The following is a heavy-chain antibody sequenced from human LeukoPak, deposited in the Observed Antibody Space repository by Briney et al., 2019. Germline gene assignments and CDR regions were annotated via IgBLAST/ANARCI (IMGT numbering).Heavy chain of an antibody. CDR3: ARGRYDTAGKYYYYMDV. J-gene: IGHJ6*03. Sequence: GASVKVSCKASGYTFTSYGISWVRQATGQGLEWMGWMNPNSGNTGYAQKFQGRVTITRNTSISTAYMELSSLRSEDTAVYYCARGRYDTAGKYYYYMDVWGKGTTVTVSS. CDR2: MNPNSGNT. CDR1: GYTFTSYG. V-gene: IGHV1-8*03. D-gene: IGHD5-18*01.